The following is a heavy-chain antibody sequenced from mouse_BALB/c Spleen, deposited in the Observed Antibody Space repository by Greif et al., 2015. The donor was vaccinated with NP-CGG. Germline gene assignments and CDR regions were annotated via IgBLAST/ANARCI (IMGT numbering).Heavy chain of an antibody. CDR1: GFNIKDYY. J-gene: IGHJ4*01. CDR3: NGGHPYAMDY. CDR2: IDPENGDT. V-gene: IGHV14-4*02. Sequence: EVQLQQSGAELVRSGASVKLSCTASGFNIKDYYMHWVKQRPEQGLEWIGWIDPENGDTEYAPKFQGKATMTADTPSNTAYLQLSSLTSEDTAVYYCNGGHPYAMDYWGQGTSVTVSS. D-gene: IGHD3-3*01.